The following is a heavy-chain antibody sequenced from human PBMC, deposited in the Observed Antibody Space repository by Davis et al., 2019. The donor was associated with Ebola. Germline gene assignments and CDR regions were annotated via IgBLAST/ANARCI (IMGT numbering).Heavy chain of an antibody. J-gene: IGHJ4*02. V-gene: IGHV3-11*06. CDR1: GFMFSDFY. Sequence: GESLKISCAASGFMFSDFYMSWIRQAPGKGLEWVSYISRSSTYTTYADSVKGRFTISRDNANYSLILQMNSLRAEDTAVYFCARISGGYVVGADFWGQGTLVTVSS. CDR2: ISRSSTYT. CDR3: ARISGGYVVGADF. D-gene: IGHD1-26*01.